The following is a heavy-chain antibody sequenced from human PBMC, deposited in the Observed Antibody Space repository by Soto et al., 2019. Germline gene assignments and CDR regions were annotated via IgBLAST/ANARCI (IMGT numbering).Heavy chain of an antibody. Sequence: SGTLSLTCSVSGGSISSSSYYWGWIRQPPGKGLEWIGSIYYSGSTYYNPSLKSRVTISVDTSKNQFSLKLSSVTAADTAVYYCARSLSSPIVVVPAAMSFDPWGQGTLVTVSS. CDR3: ARSLSSPIVVVPAAMSFDP. CDR1: GGSISSSSYY. CDR2: IYYSGST. V-gene: IGHV4-39*07. D-gene: IGHD2-2*01. J-gene: IGHJ5*02.